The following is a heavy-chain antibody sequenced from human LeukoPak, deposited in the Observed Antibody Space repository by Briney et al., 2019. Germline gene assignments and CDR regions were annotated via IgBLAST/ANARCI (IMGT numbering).Heavy chain of an antibody. D-gene: IGHD4-17*01. V-gene: IGHV3-23*01. Sequence: GGCLRLSCAAAGFTFSSYAMSWVRQPPGKGLGWVSGVSGSGGSTYYADSVKGRFSLSRENSKNTVYLQMNTLRAEDTAVYYCAKGGGDYLIYYGMDVWGQGTTVTVSS. J-gene: IGHJ6*02. CDR2: VSGSGGST. CDR3: AKGGGDYLIYYGMDV. CDR1: GFTFSSYA.